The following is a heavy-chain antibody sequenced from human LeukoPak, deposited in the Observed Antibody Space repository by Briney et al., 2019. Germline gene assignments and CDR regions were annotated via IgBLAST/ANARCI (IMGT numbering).Heavy chain of an antibody. CDR2: IYYSGST. CDR1: GGSISSSSYY. J-gene: IGHJ5*02. CDR3: ARSGWFGEFSSDP. D-gene: IGHD3-10*01. V-gene: IGHV4-39*01. Sequence: SETLSLTCTVSGGSISSSSYYWGWIRQPPGKGLEWIGSIYYSGSTYYNPSLKSRVTISVDTSKNQFSLKLSSVTAADTAVYYCARSGWFGEFSSDPWGQGTLVTVSS.